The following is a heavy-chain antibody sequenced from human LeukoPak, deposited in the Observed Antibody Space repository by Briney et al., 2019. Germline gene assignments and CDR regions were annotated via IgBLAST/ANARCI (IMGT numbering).Heavy chain of an antibody. CDR3: ARADWDTAMIDY. Sequence: GGSLRLSCAASGFTFSSYAMSWVRQAPGKGLEWVSVIYSCGSTYYADSVKGRFTISRDNSKNTLYLQMNSLRAEDTAVYYCARADWDTAMIDYWGQGTLVTVSS. D-gene: IGHD5-18*01. CDR2: IYSCGST. J-gene: IGHJ4*02. V-gene: IGHV3-66*01. CDR1: GFTFSSYA.